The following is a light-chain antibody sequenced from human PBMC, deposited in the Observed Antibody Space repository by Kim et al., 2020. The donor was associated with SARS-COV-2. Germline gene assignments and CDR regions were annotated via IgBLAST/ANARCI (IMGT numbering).Light chain of an antibody. CDR3: QQYDSSLLT. CDR2: GAS. V-gene: IGKV3-20*01. J-gene: IGKJ4*01. Sequence: LSPGERATLSCRASQSINNNYLAWYQHKPGQGPRLLIYGASSRATGISDRFSGSGSGTDFTLTISRLEPEDFAVYYCQQYDSSLLTFGGGTKLEI. CDR1: QSINNNY.